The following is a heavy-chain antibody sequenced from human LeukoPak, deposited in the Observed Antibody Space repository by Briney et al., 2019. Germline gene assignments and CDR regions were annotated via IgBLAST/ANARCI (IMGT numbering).Heavy chain of an antibody. CDR2: INTNSGGT. V-gene: IGHV1-2*02. Sequence: ASVTVSCMASGYTFSVYYMHSVRHAPGQGLEWVGWINTNSGGTNYAQKFQGRVTMTRDTSITTAYMELSRLRSDDTAVYYCASQGGSVTTNLYYFDYWGQGTLVTVSS. CDR3: ASQGGSVTTNLYYFDY. J-gene: IGHJ4*02. CDR1: GYTFSVYY. D-gene: IGHD4-11*01.